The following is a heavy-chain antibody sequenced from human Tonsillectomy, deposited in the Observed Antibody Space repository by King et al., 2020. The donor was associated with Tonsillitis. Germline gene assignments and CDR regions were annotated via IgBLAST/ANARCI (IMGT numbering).Heavy chain of an antibody. D-gene: IGHD3-3*01. CDR1: GFTFGTYA. CDR3: AGELTILGVVPPDY. V-gene: IGHV3-30-3*01. Sequence: VQLVESGGGVVQPGRSLRLSCAASGFTFGTYAMHWVRQAPGRGLEWVAVISYDVSNKYYADSVKGRFTISRDNSKNTLYLQMNSLRADDTAVYYCAGELTILGVVPPDYWGQGTLVTVSS. J-gene: IGHJ4*02. CDR2: ISYDVSNK.